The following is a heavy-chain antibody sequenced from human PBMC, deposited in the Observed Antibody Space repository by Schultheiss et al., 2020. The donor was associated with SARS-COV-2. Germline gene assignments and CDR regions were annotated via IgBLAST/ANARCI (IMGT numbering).Heavy chain of an antibody. CDR3: ARARYSSSRGFDP. CDR2: IYYSGST. D-gene: IGHD6-19*01. V-gene: IGHV4-59*01. J-gene: IGHJ5*02. Sequence: SETLSLTCAVYGGSFSGYYWSWIRQPPGKGLEWIGYIYYSGSTNYNPSLKSRVTMSVDTSKNQFSLKLSSVTAADTAVYYCARARYSSSRGFDPWGQGTLVTVSS. CDR1: GGSFSGYY.